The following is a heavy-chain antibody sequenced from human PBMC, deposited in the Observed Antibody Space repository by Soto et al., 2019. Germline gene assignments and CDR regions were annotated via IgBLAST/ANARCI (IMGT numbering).Heavy chain of an antibody. CDR3: ARLMGTSFDL. Sequence: HPGGSLRLSCAASGFTFSSYAMNWVRQTQAKGLEWAGRARKKVTGYIKSYAASGKGRFTIARDDSKNSLYLQMHSLKPEDTAVYFCARLMGTSFDLWGQGTLVTVSS. J-gene: IGHJ4*02. D-gene: IGHD2-8*01. V-gene: IGHV3-72*01. CDR2: ARKKVTGYIK. CDR1: GFTFSSYA.